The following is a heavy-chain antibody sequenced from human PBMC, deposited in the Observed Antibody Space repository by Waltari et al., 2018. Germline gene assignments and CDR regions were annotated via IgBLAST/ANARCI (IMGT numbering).Heavy chain of an antibody. D-gene: IGHD6-13*01. Sequence: EVQLLESGGGLVQPGGSLRLSCAASECMFSNYRMTWVRQAPGRGLDWVSTITGSGGTKYYADSVKGRFTISRDNSQNTLYLQMNSLTVDETAVYFCARGGYSSHFDYWGQGTLVTVSS. CDR2: ITGSGGTK. V-gene: IGHV3-23*01. J-gene: IGHJ4*02. CDR1: ECMFSNYR. CDR3: ARGGYSSHFDY.